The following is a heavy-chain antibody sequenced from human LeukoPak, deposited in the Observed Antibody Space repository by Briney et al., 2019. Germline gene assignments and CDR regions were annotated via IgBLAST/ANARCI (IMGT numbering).Heavy chain of an antibody. CDR3: ARVSGEDDFGQDAFDI. V-gene: IGHV3-48*01. Sequence: GGSLRLPCAASGFTFSSYWMNWVRQAPGKGLEWVSYISSSSSTIYYADSVKGRFTISRDNAKNSLYLQMNSLRAEDTAVYYCARVSGEDDFGQDAFDIWGQGTMVTVSS. D-gene: IGHD3-3*01. CDR2: ISSSSSTI. CDR1: GFTFSSYW. J-gene: IGHJ3*02.